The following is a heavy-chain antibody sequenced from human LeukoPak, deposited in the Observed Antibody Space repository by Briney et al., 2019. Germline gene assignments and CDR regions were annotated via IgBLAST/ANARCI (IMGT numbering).Heavy chain of an antibody. Sequence: SETLSLTCTVSGGSISSSSYYWGWIRQTPGKGLEWIGGIFYSGSTYYNPSLKSRVTVSLDTSRNQFSLKLTSVTAADTAVYYCARDQDESSGYSDYWGQGTLVTVSS. V-gene: IGHV4-39*07. J-gene: IGHJ4*02. CDR2: IFYSGST. CDR3: ARDQDESSGYSDY. D-gene: IGHD3-22*01. CDR1: GGSISSSSYY.